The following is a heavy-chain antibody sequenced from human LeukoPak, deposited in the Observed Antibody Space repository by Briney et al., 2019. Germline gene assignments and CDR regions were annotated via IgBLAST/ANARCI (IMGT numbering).Heavy chain of an antibody. V-gene: IGHV3-23*01. CDR1: GIAFDKNA. CDR3: AKSVLGWELLSWFDP. Sequence: GGSLRLSCAAFGIAFDKNAMTWVRQVPGKGLEWVSTISHSGRATYYADSVKGRFTISRDNSKNTLYLQMNSLRAEDTAVYYCAKSVLGWELLSWFDPWGQGTLVTVSS. D-gene: IGHD1-26*01. CDR2: ISHSGRAT. J-gene: IGHJ5*02.